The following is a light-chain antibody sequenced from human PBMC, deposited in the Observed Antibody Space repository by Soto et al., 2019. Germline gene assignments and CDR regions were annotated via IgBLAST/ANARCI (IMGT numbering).Light chain of an antibody. CDR2: STN. CDR3: VLYMGSGISV. Sequence: QAVVTQEPSFSVSPGGTVTLTCGLSSGSVSASYFPSWYQQTPGQAPRTLIYSTNTRSSGVPARFSGSILGNKAALTITRAQADDESDYYCVLYMGSGISVFGGGTKVTVL. CDR1: SGSVSASYF. J-gene: IGLJ2*01. V-gene: IGLV8-61*01.